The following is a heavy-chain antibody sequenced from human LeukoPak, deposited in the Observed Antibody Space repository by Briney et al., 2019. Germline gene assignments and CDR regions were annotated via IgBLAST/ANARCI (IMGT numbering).Heavy chain of an antibody. V-gene: IGHV3-48*01. D-gene: IGHD3-22*01. Sequence: GGSLRLSCAASGFTFSSYSMNWVRQAPGKGLEWVSYISSGSSTIYSADSVKGRFTISRDNAKNSLYLQMNSLRAEDTAVYYCAKGVYYYDYSGYYSRYFQYWGQGTLVTVSS. CDR1: GFTFSSYS. J-gene: IGHJ1*01. CDR2: ISSGSSTI. CDR3: AKGVYYYDYSGYYSRYFQY.